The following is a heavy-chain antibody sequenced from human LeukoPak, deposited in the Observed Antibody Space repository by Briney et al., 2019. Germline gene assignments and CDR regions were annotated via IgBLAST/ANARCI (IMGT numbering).Heavy chain of an antibody. CDR3: AGDVSLPHYPSPGWYFDL. D-gene: IGHD1-26*01. V-gene: IGHV4-31*03. Sequence: PSQTLSLTCTVSGGSISSGGYYWSWIRQHPGKGLEWIGYIYYSGSTYYNPSLKSRVTISVDTSKNQFSLKLSSVTAADTAVYYCAGDVSLPHYPSPGWYFDLWGRGTLVTVSS. J-gene: IGHJ2*01. CDR1: GGSISSGGYY. CDR2: IYYSGST.